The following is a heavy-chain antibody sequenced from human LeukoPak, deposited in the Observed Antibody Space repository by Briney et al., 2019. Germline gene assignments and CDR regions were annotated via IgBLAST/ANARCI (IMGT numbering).Heavy chain of an antibody. CDR3: AKGADYSDSSGYYHY. CDR1: GFTFSSYG. J-gene: IGHJ4*02. D-gene: IGHD3-22*01. V-gene: IGHV3-33*06. Sequence: PGRSLRLSCAASGFTFSSYGMHWVRQAPGKGLEWVAVIWYDGSNKYYADSVKGRFTISRDNSKNTLYLQMNSLRAEDTAVYYCAKGADYSDSSGYYHYWGQGTLVTVS. CDR2: IWYDGSNK.